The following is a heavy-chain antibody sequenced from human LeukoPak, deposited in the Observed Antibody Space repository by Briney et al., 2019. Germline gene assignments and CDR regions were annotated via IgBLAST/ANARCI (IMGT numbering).Heavy chain of an antibody. CDR3: ARWAIPAADY. D-gene: IGHD6-13*01. CDR1: GGSIGSSSYH. J-gene: IGHJ4*02. Sequence: NASETLSLTCTVSGGSIGSSSYHWGWIRQPPGKGLEWIGTIYYTGSTYYNPSLKSRVTISVDTSKNQFSLKLTSVTAADTAVYYCARWAIPAADYWGQGTLVSVSS. V-gene: IGHV4-39*01. CDR2: IYYTGST.